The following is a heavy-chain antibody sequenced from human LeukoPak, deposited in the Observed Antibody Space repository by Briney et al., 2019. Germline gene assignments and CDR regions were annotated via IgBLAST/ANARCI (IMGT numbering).Heavy chain of an antibody. D-gene: IGHD6-6*01. CDR3: ARSSSIAAQGEFDY. Sequence: SVKVSCTASGGTFSSYAISWVRHAPGQGLEWMGGIIPIFGTANYAQKFQGRVTITTDESTSTAYMELSSLRSEDTAVYYCARSSSIAAQGEFDYWGQGTLVTVSS. CDR1: GGTFSSYA. J-gene: IGHJ4*02. V-gene: IGHV1-69*05. CDR2: IIPIFGTA.